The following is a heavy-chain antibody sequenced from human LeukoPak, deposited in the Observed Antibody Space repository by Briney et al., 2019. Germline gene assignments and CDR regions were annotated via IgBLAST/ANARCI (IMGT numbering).Heavy chain of an antibody. Sequence: ASVKVSCKASGYTFTSYYMHWVRRAPGQGLEWMGIINPSGGSTSYAQKFQGRVTMTRDTSTSTVYMELSSLRSEDTAVYYCARDLGATKRFDYWGQGTLVTVSS. CDR2: INPSGGST. J-gene: IGHJ4*02. CDR3: ARDLGATKRFDY. CDR1: GYTFTSYY. D-gene: IGHD1-26*01. V-gene: IGHV1-46*01.